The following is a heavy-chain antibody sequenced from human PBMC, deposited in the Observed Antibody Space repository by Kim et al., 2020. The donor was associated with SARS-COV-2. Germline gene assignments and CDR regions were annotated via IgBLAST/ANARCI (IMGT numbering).Heavy chain of an antibody. J-gene: IGHJ4*02. CDR3: ARQQKYSSSWYNY. D-gene: IGHD6-13*01. V-gene: IGHV1-2*02. Sequence: AQNFQGRVTVTRDTSSSTAYMELSRLRSDDTAVYYCARQQKYSSSWYNYWGQGTLVTVSS.